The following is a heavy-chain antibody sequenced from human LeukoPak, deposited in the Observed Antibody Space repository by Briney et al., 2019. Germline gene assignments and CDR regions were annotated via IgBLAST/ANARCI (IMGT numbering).Heavy chain of an antibody. CDR1: GGSFSGYY. Sequence: SETLSLTCAVYGGSFSGYYWSWIRQPPGKGLEWIGEINHSGSTNYNPSLESRVTISVDTSKNQFSLKLSSVTAADTAVYYCARWMNGDYDYWGQGTLVTVSS. J-gene: IGHJ4*02. V-gene: IGHV4-34*01. D-gene: IGHD4-17*01. CDR2: INHSGST. CDR3: ARWMNGDYDY.